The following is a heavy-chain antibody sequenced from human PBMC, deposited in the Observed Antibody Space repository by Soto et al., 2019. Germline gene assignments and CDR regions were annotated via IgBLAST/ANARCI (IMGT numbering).Heavy chain of an antibody. CDR2: IIPIAGAA. J-gene: IGHJ4*02. V-gene: IGHV1-69*06. CDR1: GGTFSNYV. Sequence: QVQLVQSGAEVKKPGSSVKVSCKASGGTFSNYVVNWVRQAPGQGLEWMGRIIPIAGAAHYAQKFQGRVTITADKSTRIFYMELSSLRSQDTAVYYWARDMTTTVVPYFDFWGQGTLFTVS. CDR3: ARDMTTTVVPYFDF. D-gene: IGHD1-1*01.